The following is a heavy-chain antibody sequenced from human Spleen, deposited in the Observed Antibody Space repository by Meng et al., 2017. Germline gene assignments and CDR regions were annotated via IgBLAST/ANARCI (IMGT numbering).Heavy chain of an antibody. CDR2: ISAYNGNT. V-gene: IGHV1-18*04. CDR1: GYTFTGYY. D-gene: IGHD6-19*01. J-gene: IGHJ3*02. Sequence: ASVKVSCKASGYTFTGYYMHWVRQAPGQGLEWMGWISAYNGNTNYAQKLQGRVTMTTDTSTSTAYMELRSLRSDDTAVYYCARYYSSGWLDIWGQGTMVTVSS. CDR3: ARYYSSGWLDI.